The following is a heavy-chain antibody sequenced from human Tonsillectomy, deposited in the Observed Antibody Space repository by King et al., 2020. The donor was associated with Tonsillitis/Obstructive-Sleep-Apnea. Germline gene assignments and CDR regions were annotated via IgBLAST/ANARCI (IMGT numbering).Heavy chain of an antibody. Sequence: VQLVESGGGFVQPGGSLRLSCAASGITFSSYAMSWVRQAPGKGLEWVSGISGSGDSTYYADSVKGRFTISRDNSKNTLYLQMNGLRADDTAVYYCAKAPCRSDSCFGFSYGGLDYWGQGALVTVSS. V-gene: IGHV3-23*04. CDR3: AKAPCRSDSCFGFSYGGLDY. CDR2: ISGSGDST. CDR1: GITFSSYA. J-gene: IGHJ4*02. D-gene: IGHD5-18*01.